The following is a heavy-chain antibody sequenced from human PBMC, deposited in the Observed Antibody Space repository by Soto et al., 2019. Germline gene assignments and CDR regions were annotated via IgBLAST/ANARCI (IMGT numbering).Heavy chain of an antibody. CDR1: GFTFSSYA. J-gene: IGHJ6*02. D-gene: IGHD2-15*01. CDR2: ISYDGSNK. CDR3: AREVANPTRIFVFYYYGMDV. Sequence: PGGSLRLSCAASGFTFSSYAMHWVRQAPGKGLEWVAVISYDGSNKYYADSVKGRFTISRDNSKNTLYLQMNSLRAEDTAVYYCAREVANPTRIFVFYYYGMDVWGQGTTVTVSS. V-gene: IGHV3-30-3*01.